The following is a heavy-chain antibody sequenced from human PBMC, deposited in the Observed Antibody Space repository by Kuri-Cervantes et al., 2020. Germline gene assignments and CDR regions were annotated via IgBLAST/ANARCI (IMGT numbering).Heavy chain of an antibody. CDR1: GYTFTSYA. J-gene: IGHJ6*02. V-gene: IGHV1-3*01. CDR3: ARELGYPRTWYYGMDV. CDR2: INAGNGKT. Sequence: ASVKVSCKASGYTFTSYAMHWVRQAPGQRLEWMGWINAGNGKTESSQKFQNRVSITRDTSASTAYMELSRLRSEDTAVYYCARELGYPRTWYYGMDVWGQGTTVTVSS. D-gene: IGHD7-27*01.